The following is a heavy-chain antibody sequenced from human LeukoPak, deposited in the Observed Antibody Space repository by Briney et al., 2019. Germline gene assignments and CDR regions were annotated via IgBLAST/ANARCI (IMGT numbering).Heavy chain of an antibody. J-gene: IGHJ4*02. Sequence: GGSLRLSCAASGFTFDDYAMHWVRQAPGKGLEWVSGISWNSGSIGYVDSVKGRFTISRDNAKNSLYLQMNSLRAEDTALYYCAKEYGAGGYFDYWGQGTLVTVSS. V-gene: IGHV3-9*01. CDR3: AKEYGAGGYFDY. CDR1: GFTFDDYA. D-gene: IGHD3-10*01. CDR2: ISWNSGSI.